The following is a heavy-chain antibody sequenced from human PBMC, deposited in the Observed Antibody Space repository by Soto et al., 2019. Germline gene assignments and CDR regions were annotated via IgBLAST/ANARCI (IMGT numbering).Heavy chain of an antibody. CDR3: ARDSAVVAATDAEYYYYGMDV. V-gene: IGHV1-2*04. Sequence: QVQLVQSGAEVKKPGASVKVSCKASGYTFTGYYMHWVRQAPGQGLEWMGWINPNSGGTNYAQKFQGWVTMTRDTSISTAYMELSRLRSDDTAVYYCARDSAVVAATDAEYYYYGMDVWGQGTTVTVSS. CDR1: GYTFTGYY. CDR2: INPNSGGT. J-gene: IGHJ6*02. D-gene: IGHD2-15*01.